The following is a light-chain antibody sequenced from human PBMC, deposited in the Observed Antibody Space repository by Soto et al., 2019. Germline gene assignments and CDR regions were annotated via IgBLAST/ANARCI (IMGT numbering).Light chain of an antibody. CDR2: DVT. CDR1: SSDVGGYNY. CDR3: SSYTSSSTPYV. J-gene: IGLJ1*01. Sequence: QSALTQPASVSGSPGQSITISCTGTSSDVGGYNYVSWYQQHPVKAPKLMIYDVTNWPSGVSDRFSGSKSGNTASLTISGLQAEDEADYYCSSYTSSSTPYVFGTGTKVTFL. V-gene: IGLV2-14*01.